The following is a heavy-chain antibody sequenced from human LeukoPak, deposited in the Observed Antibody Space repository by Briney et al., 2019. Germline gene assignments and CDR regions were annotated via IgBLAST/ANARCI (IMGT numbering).Heavy chain of an antibody. Sequence: ASVKVSCKASGGTFSSYAISWVRQAPGQGLEWMGGIIPIFGTANYAQKFQGRVTITADESTSTAYMELSSLRPEDTAVYYCASGYSSSWYYYYYMDVWGKGTTVTISS. CDR2: IIPIFGTA. CDR1: GGTFSSYA. D-gene: IGHD6-13*01. J-gene: IGHJ6*03. CDR3: ASGYSSSWYYYYYMDV. V-gene: IGHV1-69*13.